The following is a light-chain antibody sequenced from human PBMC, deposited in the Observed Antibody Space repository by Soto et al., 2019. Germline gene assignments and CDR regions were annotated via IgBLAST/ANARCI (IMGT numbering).Light chain of an antibody. CDR1: SSDVGGYNY. CDR2: DVS. J-gene: IGLJ1*01. Sequence: QSALTQPASVSGSPGQSITISCTGTSSDVGGYNYVSWYQQHPGKAPKLMIYDVSNRPSGVSNRFSRPKSGNTASLTISGLQAEDADDYYCSSYTSSIPLYVFGTGTKVTVL. CDR3: SSYTSSIPLYV. V-gene: IGLV2-14*01.